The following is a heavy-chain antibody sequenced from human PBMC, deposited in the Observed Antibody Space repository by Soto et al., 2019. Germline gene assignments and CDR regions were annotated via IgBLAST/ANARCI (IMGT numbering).Heavy chain of an antibody. J-gene: IGHJ4*02. V-gene: IGHV2-5*02. D-gene: IGHD1-1*01. CDR2: IYWDDDK. Sequence: QITLKESGPTRVKPTQTLTLTCTFSGFSLSTSGVGVGWIRQPPGKALERLALIYWDDDKRYSPSLKSRLTITQXXSXNXVVLPMTTMDPVDTATYYCAHRVGLQGNWNGGYFDYWGQGALVTVSS. CDR3: AHRVGLQGNWNGGYFDY. CDR1: GFSLSTSGVG.